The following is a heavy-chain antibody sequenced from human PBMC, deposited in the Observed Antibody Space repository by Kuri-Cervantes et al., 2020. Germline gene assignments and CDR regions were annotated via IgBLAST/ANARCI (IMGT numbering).Heavy chain of an antibody. Sequence: SLKISCAASEFTFDDYAMHWVRQAPGKGLEWVSGISWNSANMGYADSVKGRFTISRDNAKNSLYLQMNSLRAEDTAVYYCARDGDFWSGYDYWGQGTLVTVSS. CDR1: EFTFDDYA. V-gene: IGHV3-9*01. CDR2: ISWNSANM. D-gene: IGHD3-3*01. CDR3: ARDGDFWSGYDY. J-gene: IGHJ4*02.